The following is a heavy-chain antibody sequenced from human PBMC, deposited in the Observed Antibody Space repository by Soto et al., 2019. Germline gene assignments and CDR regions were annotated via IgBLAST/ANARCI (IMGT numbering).Heavy chain of an antibody. CDR3: TRDEIGANPFDY. V-gene: IGHV1-3*01. J-gene: IGHJ4*02. CDR1: GYTFTKYA. Sequence: QAHLVQSGTEVKPPGASLRVSCKASGYTFTKYAVHWVRQAAGQGLEWMGWINLVHCNTAYSRKFQGRVSITRDTSASTVYMDLTSLTSADTAVYFCTRDEIGANPFDYWGQGTLVTVSS. D-gene: IGHD2-15*01. CDR2: INLVHCNT.